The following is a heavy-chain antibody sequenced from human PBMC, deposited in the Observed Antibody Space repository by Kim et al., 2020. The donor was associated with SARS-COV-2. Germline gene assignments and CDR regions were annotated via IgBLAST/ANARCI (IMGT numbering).Heavy chain of an antibody. Sequence: ANYAQKFQGRVTITADESTSTAYMELSSLRSEDTAVYYCAREVVVVYFDYWGQGTLVTVSS. CDR3: AREVVVVYFDY. J-gene: IGHJ4*02. CDR2: A. V-gene: IGHV1-69*01. D-gene: IGHD3-22*01.